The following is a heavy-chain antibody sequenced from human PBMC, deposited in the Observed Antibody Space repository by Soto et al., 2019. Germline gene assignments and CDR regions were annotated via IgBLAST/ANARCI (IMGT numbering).Heavy chain of an antibody. V-gene: IGHV4-38-2*01. CDR3: ASTFDYYGMDV. Sequence: SETLSLTCAVSGYSIASGYYWAWIRQSPGKGLEWIGSIYHAGSVYYNPSLNSRVAVSLDTSKNHFSLIRTSLTAADTAVYYCASTFDYYGMDVWGQGTTVTVSS. J-gene: IGHJ6*02. CDR1: GYSIASGYY. CDR2: IYHAGSV.